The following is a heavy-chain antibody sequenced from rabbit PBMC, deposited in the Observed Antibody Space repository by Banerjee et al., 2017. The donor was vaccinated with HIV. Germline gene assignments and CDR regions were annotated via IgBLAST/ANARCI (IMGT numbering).Heavy chain of an antibody. Sequence: QSLEESGGGLVQPEGSLTLTCKASGFSFSSSDYICWVRQAPGKGLEWISCIAGSSSGFTYSATWATGRFTISKTSSTMVTLQMTSLTVADTATYFCARDTGTSFSSYGMDLWGPGTLVTVS. CDR1: GFSFSSSDY. V-gene: IGHV1S40*01. J-gene: IGHJ6*01. CDR2: IAGSSSGFT. CDR3: ARDTGTSFSSYGMDL. D-gene: IGHD7-1*01.